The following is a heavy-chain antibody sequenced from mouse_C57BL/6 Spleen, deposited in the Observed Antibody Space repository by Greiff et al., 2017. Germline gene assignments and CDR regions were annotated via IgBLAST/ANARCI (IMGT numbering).Heavy chain of an antibody. Sequence: QVQLQQPGAELVRPGSSVKLSCKASGYTFTSYWMDWVKQRPGQGLEWIGNIYPSDSETHYNQKFKDKATVTVDKSSSTAYMQLSSLTSEDSAVYYCARWGSNYGFDYWGQGTTLTVSS. CDR3: ARWGSNYGFDY. V-gene: IGHV1-61*01. D-gene: IGHD2-5*01. J-gene: IGHJ2*01. CDR2: IYPSDSET. CDR1: GYTFTSYW.